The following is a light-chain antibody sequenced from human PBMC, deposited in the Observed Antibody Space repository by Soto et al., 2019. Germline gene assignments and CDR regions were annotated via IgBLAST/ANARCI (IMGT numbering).Light chain of an antibody. Sequence: QSALTQPASVSGSPGQSITISCTGSYSDVGGYNRVSWYQHHPGKAPKMLIFEVSTRPSGISDRFSGSKSGDTAYLTISGPQAEHEAEYYCVSYIDSTVTHWVFGGGTKLTVL. CDR1: YSDVGGYNR. CDR3: VSYIDSTVTHWV. CDR2: EVS. J-gene: IGLJ3*02. V-gene: IGLV2-14*01.